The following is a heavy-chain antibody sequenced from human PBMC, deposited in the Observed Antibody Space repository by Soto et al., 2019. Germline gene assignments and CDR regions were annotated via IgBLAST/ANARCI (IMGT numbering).Heavy chain of an antibody. CDR3: AKDRIGVPGLFDY. J-gene: IGHJ4*02. CDR2: ISGSGGST. D-gene: IGHD6-19*01. V-gene: IGHV3-23*01. CDR1: GFTFSSYA. Sequence: GGSLRLSCAASGFTFSSYAMSWVRQAPGKGLEWVSAISGSGGSTYYADSVKGRFTISRDNSKNTLYLQMNSLRSEDTAVYYCAKDRIGVPGLFDYWGQGTLVTVSS.